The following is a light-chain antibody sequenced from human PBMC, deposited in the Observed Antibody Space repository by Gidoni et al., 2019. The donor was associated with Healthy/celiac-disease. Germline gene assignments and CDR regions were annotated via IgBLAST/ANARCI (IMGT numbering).Light chain of an antibody. J-gene: IGKJ4*01. CDR3: QQANSFPLLT. CDR1: QGISSW. Sequence: DFQLTHPPPSLSAPVGDRVTIPCRASQGISSWLAWYQQKPGKAPKLLIYDASSLQSGVPSRFSGSGSGTDFTLTISSLQPEDFATYYCQQANSFPLLTFGGGTKVEIK. V-gene: IGKV1D-12*01. CDR2: DAS.